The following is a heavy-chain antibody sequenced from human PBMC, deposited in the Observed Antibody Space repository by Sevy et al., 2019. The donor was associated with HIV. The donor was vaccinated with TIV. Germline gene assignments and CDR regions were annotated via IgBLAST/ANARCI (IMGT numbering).Heavy chain of an antibody. CDR2: IKQDGSEK. CDR3: ARAGDDILTGYYSDYYYYYGMDV. Sequence: GGSLRLSCAASGFTFSSYWMSWVRQAPGKGLEWVANIKQDGSEKYYVDSVKGRFTISRDNAKNSLYLQMNSLRAEDTAVYYCARAGDDILTGYYSDYYYYYGMDVWGQGTTVTVSS. J-gene: IGHJ6*02. D-gene: IGHD3-9*01. CDR1: GFTFSSYW. V-gene: IGHV3-7*01.